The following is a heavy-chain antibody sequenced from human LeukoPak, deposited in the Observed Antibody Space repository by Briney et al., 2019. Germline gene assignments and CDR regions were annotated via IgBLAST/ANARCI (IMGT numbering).Heavy chain of an antibody. D-gene: IGHD3-3*01. J-gene: IGHJ4*02. V-gene: IGHV4-39*07. CDR1: GDSISSSSHY. Sequence: SETLSLTCTVSGDSISSSSHYWGWIRQPPGKGLEWIGSFYYSGSTYYNPSLKSRVTISVDTSKNQFSLKLSSVTAADTAVYYCARGDFWSGYLDYWGQGTLVTVSS. CDR2: FYYSGST. CDR3: ARGDFWSGYLDY.